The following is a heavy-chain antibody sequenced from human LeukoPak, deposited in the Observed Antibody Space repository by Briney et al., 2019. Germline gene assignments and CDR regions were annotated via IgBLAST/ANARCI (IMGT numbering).Heavy chain of an antibody. CDR2: MNPNSGNT. J-gene: IGHJ6*03. CDR1: GYTFTSYD. CDR3: ARITYYDFWSGHHYYMDV. V-gene: IGHV1-8*03. Sequence: ASVKVSCKASGYTFTSYDINWVRQATGQGLEWMGWMNPNSGNTGYAQKFQGRVTITRNTSISTAYMELSSLRSEDTAVYYCARITYYDFWSGHHYYMDVWGKGTTVTVSS. D-gene: IGHD3-3*01.